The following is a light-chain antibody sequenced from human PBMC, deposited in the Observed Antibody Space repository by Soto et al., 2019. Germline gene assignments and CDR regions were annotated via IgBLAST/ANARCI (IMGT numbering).Light chain of an antibody. V-gene: IGLV1-47*01. CDR2: RNN. Sequence: QSVLTQPPSASGTPGQRVTISCSGSSSNIGSNYVYWCQQLPGTAPELLIYRNNERPSGIPDRFSGSNSGNTATLTISRVEAGDEADYYCQVWDSSSDHYVFGTGTKVTVL. J-gene: IGLJ1*01. CDR3: QVWDSSSDHYV. CDR1: SSNIGSNY.